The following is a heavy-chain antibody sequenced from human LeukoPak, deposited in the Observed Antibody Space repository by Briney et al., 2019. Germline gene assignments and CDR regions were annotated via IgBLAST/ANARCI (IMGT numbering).Heavy chain of an antibody. J-gene: IGHJ4*02. CDR1: GGYISTSSYY. D-gene: IGHD2-15*01. V-gene: IGHV4-39*01. CDR3: AKGPSDVATIPGDYFDY. CDR2: IYYSGST. Sequence: PSETLSLTCTVSGGYISTSSYYWGWIRQPPGKGLEWIGNIYYSGSTYYNPSLKSRVSLSLDTSMNQFSLKVNSLTVADTAVYYCAKGPSDVATIPGDYFDYWGQGTLVTVSS.